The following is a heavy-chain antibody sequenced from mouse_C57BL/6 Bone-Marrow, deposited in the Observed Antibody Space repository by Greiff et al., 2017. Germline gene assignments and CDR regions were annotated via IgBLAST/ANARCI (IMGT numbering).Heavy chain of an antibody. CDR3: ARPDCYYAMDY. J-gene: IGHJ4*01. V-gene: IGHV5-17*01. Sequence: EVQLVESGGGLVKPGGSLKLSCAASGFTFSDYGMNWVRQAPEKGLEWVAYISSGSSTIYYADTMKGRFTISRDNAKNTLFLQMTSLRSEDTAKYYGARPDCYYAMDYWGQGTSVTVSS. CDR2: ISSGSSTI. D-gene: IGHD3-1*01. CDR1: GFTFSDYG.